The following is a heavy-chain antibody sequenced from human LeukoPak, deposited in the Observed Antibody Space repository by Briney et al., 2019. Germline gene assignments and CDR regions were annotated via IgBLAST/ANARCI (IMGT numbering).Heavy chain of an antibody. Sequence: GGSLRLSCAASGFTFSDYNMNWVRQSPEKGLEWVSSITSGTTYIYYADSVKGRFTISRDNSKNTLYLQMNSLRAEDTAVYYCANIRTYYYGSGTFLWFDPWGQGTLVTVSS. CDR3: ANIRTYYYGSGTFLWFDP. D-gene: IGHD3-10*01. J-gene: IGHJ5*02. CDR1: GFTFSDYN. V-gene: IGHV3-21*04. CDR2: ITSGTTYI.